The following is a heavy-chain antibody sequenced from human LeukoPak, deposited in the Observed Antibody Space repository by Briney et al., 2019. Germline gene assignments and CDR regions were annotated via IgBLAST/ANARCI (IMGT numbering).Heavy chain of an antibody. V-gene: IGHV3-11*01. D-gene: IGHD2-21*02. CDR1: GFTFSDYY. CDR2: ISSSGSTI. J-gene: IGHJ6*04. Sequence: GGSLRLSCAASGFTFSDYYMSWIRQAPGKGLEWVSYISSSGSTIYYADSVKGRFTISRDNAKNSLYLQMNSLRAEDTAVYYCARDVVVTTWPAADVWGKGTTVTISS. CDR3: ARDVVVTTWPAADV.